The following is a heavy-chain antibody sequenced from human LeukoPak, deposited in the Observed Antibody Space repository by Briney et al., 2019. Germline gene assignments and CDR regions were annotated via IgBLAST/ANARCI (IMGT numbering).Heavy chain of an antibody. D-gene: IGHD4-17*01. CDR2: ICYDGSNT. CDR1: GFTFSSYG. J-gene: IGHJ4*02. Sequence: GGSLRLSCAASGFTFSSYGMHWVRQAPGKGLEWVAVICYDGSNTYYAESVRGRFTISRDNSKNTLSLQMNSLRAEDTAVYYCARGIDYTVTTSYYFEYWGEGALVTVSS. CDR3: ARGIDYTVTTSYYFEY. V-gene: IGHV3-33*01.